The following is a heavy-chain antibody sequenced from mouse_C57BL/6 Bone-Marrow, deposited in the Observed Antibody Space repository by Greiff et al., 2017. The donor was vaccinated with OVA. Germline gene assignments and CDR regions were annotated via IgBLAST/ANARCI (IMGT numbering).Heavy chain of an antibody. CDR3: ARPWELRLHYAMDY. V-gene: IGHV14-3*01. J-gene: IGHJ4*01. D-gene: IGHD3-2*02. CDR1: GFTIKNTY. Sequence: EVKLMESVAELVRPGASVKLSCTASGFTIKNTYMHWVKQRPEQGLEWIGRIDPANGNTKYAAKFQGKATITADTSSNTAYLQLRSLTSVGTAIYYCARPWELRLHYAMDYWGQGTSVTVSS. CDR2: IDPANGNT.